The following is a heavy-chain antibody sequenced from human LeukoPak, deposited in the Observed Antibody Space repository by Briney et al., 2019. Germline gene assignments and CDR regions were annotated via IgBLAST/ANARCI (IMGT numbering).Heavy chain of an antibody. CDR3: ARVSGSYSFVDY. V-gene: IGHV4-31*03. CDR2: IYYSGST. J-gene: IGHJ4*02. Sequence: SQTLSLTCTVSGGSISSGGYYWSWIRQHPGKGLEWIGYIYYSGSTYYNPSPKSRVTISVDTSKNQFSLKLSSVTAADTAVYYCARVSGSYSFVDYWGQGTLVTVSS. D-gene: IGHD1-26*01. CDR1: GGSISSGGYY.